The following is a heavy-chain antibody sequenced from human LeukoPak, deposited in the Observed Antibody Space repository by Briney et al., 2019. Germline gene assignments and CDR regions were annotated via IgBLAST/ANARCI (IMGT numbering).Heavy chain of an antibody. CDR1: GGTFSSYA. J-gene: IGHJ6*03. Sequence: SVKVSCKASGGTFSSYAISWVRQAPGQGLEWMGGIIPIFGTANYAQKFQGRVTITTDESTSTAYMELSSLRSEDTAVYYCARATSRDGYNSGGYYYYYMDVWGKGTTVTVSS. CDR3: ARATSRDGYNSGGYYYYYMDV. CDR2: IIPIFGTA. D-gene: IGHD5-24*01. V-gene: IGHV1-69*05.